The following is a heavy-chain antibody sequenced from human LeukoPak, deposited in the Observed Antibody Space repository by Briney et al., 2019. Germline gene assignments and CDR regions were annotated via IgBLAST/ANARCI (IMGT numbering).Heavy chain of an antibody. Sequence: VKVSCKASGGTFSSYAISWVRQAPGQGLEWMGGIIPIFGTANYAQKFQGRVTITADESTSTAYMELSSLRSEDTAVYYCARNSYGGDNWFDPWAREPWSPSPQ. D-gene: IGHD4-23*01. J-gene: IGHJ5*02. CDR3: ARNSYGGDNWFDP. V-gene: IGHV1-69*01. CDR1: GGTFSSYA. CDR2: IIPIFGTA.